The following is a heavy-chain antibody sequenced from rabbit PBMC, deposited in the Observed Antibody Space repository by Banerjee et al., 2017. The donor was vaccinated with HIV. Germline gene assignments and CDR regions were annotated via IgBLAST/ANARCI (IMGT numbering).Heavy chain of an antibody. D-gene: IGHD6-1*01. Sequence: QEQLEESGGDLVKPEGSLTLTCTASGFSFTNKYVMCWVRQAPGKGLEWIACIDAGSNGNTYYASWAKGRFTVSKTSSTTVTPQMTSLTAADTATYFCARGLVMLSLWGQGTLVTVS. J-gene: IGHJ3*01. CDR3: ARGLVMLSL. V-gene: IGHV1S45*01. CDR1: GFSFTNKYV. CDR2: IDAGSNGNT.